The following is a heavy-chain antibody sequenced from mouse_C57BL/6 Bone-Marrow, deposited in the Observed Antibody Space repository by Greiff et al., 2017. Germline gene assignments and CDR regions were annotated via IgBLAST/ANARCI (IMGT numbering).Heavy chain of an antibody. D-gene: IGHD2-4*01. CDR1: GFTFTDYY. CDR2: IRNKANGYTT. CDR3: ARTYDYDGGWYFDV. Sequence: EVQGVASGGGLVQPGGSLSLSCAASGFTFTDYYMSWVRQPPGKALEWLGFIRNKANGYTTEYSASVKGRFTISRDNSQSILYLQMNALRAEDSATYYCARTYDYDGGWYFDVWGTGTTVTVSS. V-gene: IGHV7-3*01. J-gene: IGHJ1*03.